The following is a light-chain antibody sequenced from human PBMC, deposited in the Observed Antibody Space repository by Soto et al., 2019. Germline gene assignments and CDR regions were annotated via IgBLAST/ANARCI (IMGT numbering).Light chain of an antibody. J-gene: IGKJ1*01. CDR1: QSVTSSY. CDR2: GAS. CDR3: QHYGSSPWT. V-gene: IGKV3-20*01. Sequence: EIALTQPPGTLSLSPGERATLSCRASQSVTSSYLAWYQEKPGQAPRPLIYGASSRAIGIPDRFSGSGSGTDFTLTISGLAAEDFSVNYCQHYGSSPWTVRRGTDAEFK.